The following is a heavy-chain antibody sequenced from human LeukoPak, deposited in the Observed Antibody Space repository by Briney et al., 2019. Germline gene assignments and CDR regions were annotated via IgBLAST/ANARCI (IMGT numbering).Heavy chain of an antibody. Sequence: ASVKVSCKASGGTLSSYPVSWVRQAPGQGLELMGRIIPILDLTNYAQRFQGRVTITADTSTSTVYMELSSLRSEDTAVYYCARDLPPGYCSSTSCSPGVYFQHWGQGTLVTVSS. CDR3: ARDLPPGYCSSTSCSPGVYFQH. CDR2: IIPILDLT. V-gene: IGHV1-69*04. J-gene: IGHJ1*01. D-gene: IGHD2-2*01. CDR1: GGTLSSYP.